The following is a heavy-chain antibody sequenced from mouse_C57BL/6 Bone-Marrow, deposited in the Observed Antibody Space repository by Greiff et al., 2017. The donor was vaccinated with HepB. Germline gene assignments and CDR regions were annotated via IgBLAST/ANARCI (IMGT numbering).Heavy chain of an antibody. V-gene: IGHV1-81*01. D-gene: IGHD1-1*01. CDR3: ARSVYYYGSSSHAY. CDR1: GYTFTSYG. J-gene: IGHJ3*01. CDR2: IYPRSGNT. Sequence: QVQLQQSGAELARPGASVKLSCKASGYTFTSYGISWVKQRTGQGLEWIGEIYPRSGNTYYNEKFKDKATLTADKSSSTAYMELRSLTSEDSAVYYCARSVYYYGSSSHAYWGQGTMVTVAA.